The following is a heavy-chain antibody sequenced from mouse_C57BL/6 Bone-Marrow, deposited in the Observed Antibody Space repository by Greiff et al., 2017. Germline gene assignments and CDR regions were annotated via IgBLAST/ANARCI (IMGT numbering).Heavy chain of an antibody. D-gene: IGHD2-5*01. CDR3: TNSNYVFDY. Sequence: VQLQQSGAELVRPGASVKLSCTASGFNIKDDYMHWVKQSPEQGLEWIGWIDPENGDTEYASKFQGKATITADTSSNTAYMQLSSLTSEDTAVYYCTNSNYVFDYWGQGTTLTVSS. CDR2: IDPENGDT. J-gene: IGHJ2*01. V-gene: IGHV14-4*01. CDR1: GFNIKDDY.